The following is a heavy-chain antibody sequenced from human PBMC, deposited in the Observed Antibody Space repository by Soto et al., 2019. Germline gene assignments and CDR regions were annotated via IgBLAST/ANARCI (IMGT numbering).Heavy chain of an antibody. CDR2: IFYSGNT. V-gene: IGHV4-31*03. D-gene: IGHD3-10*01. CDR1: GNSISTGAYY. CDR3: AREGRSAAPQAGFDL. J-gene: IGHJ4*02. Sequence: SETLSLTCTVSGNSISTGAYYWSWLRQHPVKGLEWIGHIFYSGNTHYSPSLESRVTISVDTSKNQFSIKLTSATVADTAVYYCAREGRSAAPQAGFDLWGQGTLVTVSS.